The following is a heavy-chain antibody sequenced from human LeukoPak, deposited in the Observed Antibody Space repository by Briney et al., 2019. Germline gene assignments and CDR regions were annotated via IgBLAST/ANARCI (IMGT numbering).Heavy chain of an antibody. Sequence: GGYLRLSCAASGFTFSNFAMTWVRQTPGKGLEWVSGISGSGTTTYYADCMRGRFTISRDKAKNTMFLQMNSLRANDTAIYYCAKGQFGKDHDGQLSYYYYYNMDVWGQGTTVTVSS. D-gene: IGHD2/OR15-2a*01. V-gene: IGHV3-23*01. CDR3: AKGQFGKDHDGQLSYYYYYNMDV. CDR1: GFTFSNFA. CDR2: ISGSGTTT. J-gene: IGHJ6*02.